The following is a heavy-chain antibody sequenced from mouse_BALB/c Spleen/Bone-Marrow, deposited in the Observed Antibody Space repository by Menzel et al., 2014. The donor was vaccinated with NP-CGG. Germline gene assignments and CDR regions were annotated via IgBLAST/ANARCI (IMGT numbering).Heavy chain of an antibody. Sequence: VQLQQSGPELEKPGASMKISCKASGYSFAGYTMNWVKQSHGKNLEWIGLINPYNGGTSYKQKFKGKATLTVDKSSSTAYMELLSLTSEDSAVYYCARWDYYGYAMDYWGQGTSVTVSS. D-gene: IGHD1-1*01. J-gene: IGHJ4*01. CDR2: INPYNGGT. V-gene: IGHV1-18*01. CDR3: ARWDYYGYAMDY. CDR1: GYSFAGYT.